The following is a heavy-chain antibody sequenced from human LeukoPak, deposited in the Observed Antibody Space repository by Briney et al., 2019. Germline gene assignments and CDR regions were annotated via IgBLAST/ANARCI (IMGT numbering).Heavy chain of an antibody. J-gene: IGHJ4*02. D-gene: IGHD6-19*01. V-gene: IGHV3-53*01. Sequence: GGSLRLSCAASGFTVSSNYMSWVRQPAGKGLEWVSVLYSGGATFYADSVKGRFTISRDTSKSTLYLQMNDLRADDTAVYYCTKLKGWYGEGFFDYWGQGTLVTVSS. CDR2: LYSGGAT. CDR3: TKLKGWYGEGFFDY. CDR1: GFTVSSNY.